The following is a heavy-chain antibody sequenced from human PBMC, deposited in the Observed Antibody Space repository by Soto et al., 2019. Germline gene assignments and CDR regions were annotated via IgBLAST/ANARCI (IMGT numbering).Heavy chain of an antibody. CDR2: ISYDGSNK. V-gene: IGHV3-30*18. CDR3: AKWGFRTL. D-gene: IGHD3-16*01. Sequence: GGSLRLSCAASGFTFSSYGMHWVRQAPGKGLEWVAVISYDGSNKYYADSVKGRFTISRDNSKNTLYLQMNSLRAEDTAVYYCAKWGFRTLWGQGTLVTVSS. CDR1: GFTFSSYG. J-gene: IGHJ4*02.